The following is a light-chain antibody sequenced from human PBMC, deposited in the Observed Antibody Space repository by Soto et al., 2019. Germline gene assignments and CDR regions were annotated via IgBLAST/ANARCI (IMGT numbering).Light chain of an antibody. CDR3: SAYVGRRYV. CDR1: YSNIDDYTF. CDR2: EVT. Sequence: QSALTQPPSASGSPGDSLTLSCPGPYSNIDDYTFISWYRQDPGKAPKLLIYEVTKRPAAVSPRFSGSKSGSTASLTVFRLQADDEADYYCSAYVGRRYVFGSGTKV. J-gene: IGLJ1*01. V-gene: IGLV2-8*01.